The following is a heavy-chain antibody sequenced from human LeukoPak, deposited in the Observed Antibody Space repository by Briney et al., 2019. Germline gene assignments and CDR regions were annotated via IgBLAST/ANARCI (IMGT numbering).Heavy chain of an antibody. V-gene: IGHV3-30*18. CDR1: GFTFSSYG. J-gene: IGHJ4*02. CDR3: AKDGFGGIGY. D-gene: IGHD3-10*01. Sequence: GGSLRLSCAASGFTFSSYGMHWVGQAPGKGLEWVAVISYDGSNKYYADSVKGRFTISRDNSKNTLYLQMNSLRAEDTAVYCCAKDGFGGIGYWGQGTLVTVSS. CDR2: ISYDGSNK.